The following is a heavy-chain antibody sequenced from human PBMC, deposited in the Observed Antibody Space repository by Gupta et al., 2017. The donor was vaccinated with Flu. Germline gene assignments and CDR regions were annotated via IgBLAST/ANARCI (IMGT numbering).Heavy chain of an antibody. Sequence: QVQLQESGPGLVKTSATLSLTGTVSGGSNSSYYWSWIRQPPGKGLEWIGYIYYSGSTNYNPSLKSRVTISVDTSKNQFSLKLSSVTAADTAVYYCARRRAGYGMDVWGQGTTVTVSS. CDR1: GGSNSSYY. CDR2: IYYSGST. CDR3: ARRRAGYGMDV. J-gene: IGHJ6*02. V-gene: IGHV4-59*08.